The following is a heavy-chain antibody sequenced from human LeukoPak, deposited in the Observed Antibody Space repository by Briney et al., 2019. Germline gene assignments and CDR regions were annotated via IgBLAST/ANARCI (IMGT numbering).Heavy chain of an antibody. V-gene: IGHV3-30*18. CDR3: AKGSYSSGWFPVGYFDY. CDR1: GFTFSSYG. Sequence: GGSLRLSYAASGFTFSSYGMHWVRQAPGKGLEWVAVISYDGGNKYYADSVKGRFTISRDNSKNTLYLQMNSLRAEDTAVYYCAKGSYSSGWFPVGYFDYWGQGTLVTVSS. J-gene: IGHJ4*02. CDR2: ISYDGGNK. D-gene: IGHD6-19*01.